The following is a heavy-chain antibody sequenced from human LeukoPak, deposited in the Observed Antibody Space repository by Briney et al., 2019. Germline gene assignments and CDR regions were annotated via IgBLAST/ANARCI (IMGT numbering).Heavy chain of an antibody. CDR3: ARDRALRGGYNYYFDY. CDR2: IIPIFGTA. Sequence: ASVKVSCKASGGTFSSYAISWVRQAPGQGLEWMGGIIPIFGTANYAQKFQGRVTITADESTSTAYMELSSLRSEDTAVYYCARDRALRGGYNYYFDYWGQGTLVTVSS. D-gene: IGHD3-22*01. J-gene: IGHJ4*02. V-gene: IGHV1-69*13. CDR1: GGTFSSYA.